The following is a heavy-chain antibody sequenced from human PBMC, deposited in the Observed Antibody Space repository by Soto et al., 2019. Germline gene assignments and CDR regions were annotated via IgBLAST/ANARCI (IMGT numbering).Heavy chain of an antibody. V-gene: IGHV3-21*01. CDR1: GFTFSSYS. J-gene: IGHJ3*02. D-gene: IGHD4-17*01. CDR2: ISSSSSYI. CDR3: ARDGQVIYYGASSSDAFDI. Sequence: EVQLVESGGGLVKPGGSLRLSCAASGFTFSSYSMNWVRQAPGKGLEWGSSISSSSSYIYYAGSVKGRFTISRDNATTSLYLKMNSLRAEDTAVYYCARDGQVIYYGASSSDAFDIWGQGTMVTVSS.